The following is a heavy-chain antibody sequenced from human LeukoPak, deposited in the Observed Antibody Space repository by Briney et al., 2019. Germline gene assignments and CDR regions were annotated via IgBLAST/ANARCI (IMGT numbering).Heavy chain of an antibody. J-gene: IGHJ6*03. Sequence: GGSLRLSCAASGFTFSDYYMSWIRQAPGKGLEWVSVIHKNAITYYADTVKGRFTISRDNSKNMLYLQMNRLRAEDTAVYYCARSLRVRGVPDYMDVWGKGTTVIISS. CDR1: GFTFSDYY. CDR3: ARSLRVRGVPDYMDV. V-gene: IGHV3-53*01. D-gene: IGHD3-10*01. CDR2: IHKNAIT.